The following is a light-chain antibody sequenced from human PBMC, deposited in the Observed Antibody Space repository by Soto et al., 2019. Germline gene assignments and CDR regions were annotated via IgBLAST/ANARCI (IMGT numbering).Light chain of an antibody. CDR3: ISYTCSSIPHVV. CDR2: YVS. CDR1: SSDVGGYNY. Sequence: QSALTQPASVSGSTGQSITISCTGTSSDVGGYNYVSWYQQHPGKAPKLMIYYVSNRPSGVSNRFSGSKSGNTASLTISRLQAEDEADYCLISYTCSSIPHVVFG. V-gene: IGLV2-14*01. J-gene: IGLJ2*01.